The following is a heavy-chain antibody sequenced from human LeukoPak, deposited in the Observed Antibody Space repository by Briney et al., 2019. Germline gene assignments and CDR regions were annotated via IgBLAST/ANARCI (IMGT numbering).Heavy chain of an antibody. CDR1: GGSISTYY. J-gene: IGHJ2*01. CDR3: ARVSSSWYHDWYFDL. Sequence: SETLSLTCSVSGGSISTYYWSWIRQPAGKGLEWIGRIDTSGNTNYKPSLKSRVTMSVDTSKNQFSLKLSSVTAADTAVYYCARVSSSWYHDWYFDLWGRGTLDTVSS. D-gene: IGHD6-13*01. V-gene: IGHV4-4*07. CDR2: IDTSGNT.